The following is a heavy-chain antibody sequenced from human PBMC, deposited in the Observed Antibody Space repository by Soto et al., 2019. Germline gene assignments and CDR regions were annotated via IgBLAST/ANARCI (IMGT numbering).Heavy chain of an antibody. V-gene: IGHV3-30-3*01. CDR2: ISRDGSNE. Sequence: QVQLVESGGGVVQPGRSLRLSCATSGFTFSSYLIHWVRQTPDKGLEWVAFISRDGSNEYYADSVKGRFTISRDNYKNTLYLEMHSLRAEDTAVYYCARDDEGGSDCDLGYWGQGTLVTVSS. CDR1: GFTFSSYL. J-gene: IGHJ4*02. D-gene: IGHD3-10*01. CDR3: ARDDEGGSDCDLGY.